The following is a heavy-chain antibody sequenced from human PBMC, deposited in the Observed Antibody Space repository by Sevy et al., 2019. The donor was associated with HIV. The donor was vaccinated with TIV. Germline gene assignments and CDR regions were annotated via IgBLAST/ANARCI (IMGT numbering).Heavy chain of an antibody. D-gene: IGHD2-15*01. CDR2: ITGIRNYI. J-gene: IGHJ4*02. Sequence: GGSLRLSCAASGFTFSTSTMNWVRQAPGKGLEWVSLITGIRNYILYADSVKGRFNISRDNAKNSLFLQMNSLRAEDTAVYYCVRDGWNYWGQGTLVTVSS. V-gene: IGHV3-21*01. CDR1: GFTFSTST. CDR3: VRDGWNY.